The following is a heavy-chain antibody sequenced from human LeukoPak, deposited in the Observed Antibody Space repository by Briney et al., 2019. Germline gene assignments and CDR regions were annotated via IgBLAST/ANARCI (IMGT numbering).Heavy chain of an antibody. CDR3: AKEYCSGGSCYLDY. D-gene: IGHD2-15*01. J-gene: IGHJ4*02. Sequence: PGRSLRLSCAASGFTFSSYGMHWVRRAPGKGLEWVAVISYDGSNKYYADSVKGRFTISRDNSKNTLYLQMNSLRAEDTAVYYCAKEYCSGGSCYLDYWGQGTLVTVSS. V-gene: IGHV3-30*18. CDR2: ISYDGSNK. CDR1: GFTFSSYG.